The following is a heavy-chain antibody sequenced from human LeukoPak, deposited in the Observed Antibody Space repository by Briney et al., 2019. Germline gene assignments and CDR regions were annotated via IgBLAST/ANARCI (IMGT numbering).Heavy chain of an antibody. J-gene: IGHJ4*02. Sequence: SETLSLTCTVSGGSISSYYWSWIRHPPGKGLEWIGYIYYSWSTNYNPSLKSRVTISVDTSKNQSSLKLSSVTAADTAVYYCARLGGYAEADYWGQGTLVTVSS. V-gene: IGHV4-59*01. D-gene: IGHD2-2*01. CDR2: IYYSWST. CDR3: ARLGGYAEADY. CDR1: GGSISSYY.